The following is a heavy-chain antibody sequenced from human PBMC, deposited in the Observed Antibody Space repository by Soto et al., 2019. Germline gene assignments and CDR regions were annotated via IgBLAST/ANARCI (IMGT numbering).Heavy chain of an antibody. CDR3: ARQRSDRLYYYYYYGMDV. Sequence: QVQLVESGGGVVQPGRSLRLSCAASGFTFSSYAMHWVRQAPGKGLEWVAVISYDGSNKYYADSVKGRFTISRDNSKNTLYLQMNSLRAEDTAVYYCARQRSDRLYYYYYYGMDVWGQGTTVTVSS. CDR2: ISYDGSNK. CDR1: GFTFSSYA. J-gene: IGHJ6*02. V-gene: IGHV3-30-3*01. D-gene: IGHD3-9*01.